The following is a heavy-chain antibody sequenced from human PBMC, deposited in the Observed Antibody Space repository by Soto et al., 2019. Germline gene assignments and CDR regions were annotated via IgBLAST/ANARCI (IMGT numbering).Heavy chain of an antibody. CDR3: ARTPLYEGDDYYYYYGMDV. J-gene: IGHJ6*02. Sequence: GASVKVSCKASGYTFTGYYMHWVRQAPGQGLEWMGWINPNSGGTNYAQKFQGWVTMTRDTSISTAYMELSRLRSDDTAVYYCARTPLYEGDDYYYYYGMDVWGQGTTVTVSS. CDR1: GYTFTGYY. CDR2: INPNSGGT. D-gene: IGHD5-12*01. V-gene: IGHV1-2*04.